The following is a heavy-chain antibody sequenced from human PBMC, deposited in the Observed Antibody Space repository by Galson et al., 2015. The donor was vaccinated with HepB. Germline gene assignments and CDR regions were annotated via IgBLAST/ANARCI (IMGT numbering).Heavy chain of an antibody. Sequence: SLRLSCAASGFTFSSYSMNWVRQAPGKGLEWVSSISSSSSYIYYADSVKGRFTISRDNAKNSLYLQMNSLRAEDTAVYYCARSRTDGGSSLPWYFDLWGRGTLVTVSS. D-gene: IGHD1-26*01. J-gene: IGHJ2*01. CDR1: GFTFSSYS. V-gene: IGHV3-21*01. CDR2: ISSSSSYI. CDR3: ARSRTDGGSSLPWYFDL.